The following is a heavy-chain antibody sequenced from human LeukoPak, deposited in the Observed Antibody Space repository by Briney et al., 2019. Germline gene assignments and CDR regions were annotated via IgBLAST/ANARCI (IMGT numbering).Heavy chain of an antibody. CDR3: ARDRGYMDV. CDR2: IYHSGST. Sequence: SETLSLTCTVSGYSISSGYYWGWIRQPPGKGLEWIGSIYHSGSTYYNPSLKSRVTISVDTSKNQFSLKLSSVTAADTAVYYCARDRGYMDVWGKGTTVTVSS. V-gene: IGHV4-38-2*02. CDR1: GYSISSGYY. J-gene: IGHJ6*03.